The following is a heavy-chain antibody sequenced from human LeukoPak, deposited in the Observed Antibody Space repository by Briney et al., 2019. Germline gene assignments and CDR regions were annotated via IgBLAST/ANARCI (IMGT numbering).Heavy chain of an antibody. Sequence: ASVKVSCKASGYTFTGYYMHGVRQAPRQGLEWMGWINPNSGGTNYAQKFQGRVTMTRDTSISTAYMELSRLRSDDTAVYYCARDLDYDSSGYYPDYWGQGTLVTVSS. V-gene: IGHV1-2*02. D-gene: IGHD3-22*01. J-gene: IGHJ4*02. CDR1: GYTFTGYY. CDR2: INPNSGGT. CDR3: ARDLDYDSSGYYPDY.